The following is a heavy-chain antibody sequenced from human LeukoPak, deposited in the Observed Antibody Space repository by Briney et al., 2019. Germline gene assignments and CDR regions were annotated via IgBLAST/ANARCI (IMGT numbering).Heavy chain of an antibody. CDR2: IY. J-gene: IGHJ4*02. Sequence: GESLKISCKGSGYRFTSYWIGWVRRMPGKGLEWMGLIYRPSFQGQVTISVDKSISTAYLQWSSLKASDTAMYYCARLGGDLYCTSTRCFYDYWGQGTLVTVSP. CDR1: GYRFTSYW. V-gene: IGHV5-51*01. D-gene: IGHD2-2*01. CDR3: ARLGGDLYCTSTRCFYDY.